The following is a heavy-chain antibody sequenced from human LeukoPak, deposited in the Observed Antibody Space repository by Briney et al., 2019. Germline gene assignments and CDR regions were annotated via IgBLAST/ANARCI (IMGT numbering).Heavy chain of an antibody. Sequence: ASVKVSCKASGYTFTSNAISWVRQAPGQGLEWMGWISAYNGNTNYAQELQGRVTMTTDTSTSTAYMELRSLRSDDTAVYYCARVWELGIYCSSTSCQTYYFDYWGQGTLVTVSS. CDR3: ARVWELGIYCSSTSCQTYYFDY. V-gene: IGHV1-18*01. D-gene: IGHD2-2*01. J-gene: IGHJ4*02. CDR1: GYTFTSNA. CDR2: ISAYNGNT.